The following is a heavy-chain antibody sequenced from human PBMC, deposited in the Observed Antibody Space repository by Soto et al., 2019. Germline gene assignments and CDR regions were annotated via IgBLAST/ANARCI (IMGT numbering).Heavy chain of an antibody. CDR1: GGSFSGYY. CDR3: ARAGRIPADY. Sequence: QVQLQQWGAGLLKPSETLSLTCAVYGGSFSGYYWSWIRQPPGKGLEWIGEINHSGSTNYNPSLKSRVTTSVGTSKNQFSLKLSSVTAADPAVYYCARAGRIPADYWGQGTLVTVAS. V-gene: IGHV4-34*01. CDR2: INHSGST. D-gene: IGHD2-21*01. J-gene: IGHJ4*02.